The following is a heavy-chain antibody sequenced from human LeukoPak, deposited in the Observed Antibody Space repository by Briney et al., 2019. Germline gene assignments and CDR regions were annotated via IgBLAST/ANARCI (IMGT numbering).Heavy chain of an antibody. V-gene: IGHV1-2*02. J-gene: IGHJ5*02. CDR3: ARESRTDKWFDP. CDR1: GYTLTDYY. D-gene: IGHD2-2*01. CDR2: INPNSGGT. Sequence: ASVKVSCKASGYTLTDYYMHWVRQAPGQGLEWMGWINPNSGGTKFAQRFVGRVTMIRDTSINTAYMQVSSLTSDDTGVYYCARESRTDKWFDPWGQGTLVTVSS.